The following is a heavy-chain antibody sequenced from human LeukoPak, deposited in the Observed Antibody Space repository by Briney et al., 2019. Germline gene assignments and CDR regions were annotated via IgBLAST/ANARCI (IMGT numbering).Heavy chain of an antibody. V-gene: IGHV3-64*01. CDR1: GFTFSSYA. CDR3: ARDLSGGANFDY. CDR2: ISSNGGST. D-gene: IGHD3-16*01. Sequence: PGGSLRLSCAASGFTFSSYAMHWVRQAPGKRLEYVSAISSNGGSTYYANSVKGRFTISRDNSKNTLYLQMGSLRAEDMAVYYCARDLSGGANFDYWGQGTLVTVSS. J-gene: IGHJ4*02.